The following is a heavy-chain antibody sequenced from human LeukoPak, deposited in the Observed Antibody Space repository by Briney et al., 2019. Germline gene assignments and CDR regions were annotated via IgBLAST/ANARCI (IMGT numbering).Heavy chain of an antibody. D-gene: IGHD4-17*01. CDR3: ARAMTTLPLFFDY. Sequence: GGSLRLSCAASGFTFSSYWMHWVRQAPGKGLVWVSRINSDGSSTSYADSVKGRFTISRDNAKNTLYLQMYSLRAEDTAVYYCARAMTTLPLFFDYWGQGTLVTVSS. CDR1: GFTFSSYW. CDR2: INSDGSST. J-gene: IGHJ4*02. V-gene: IGHV3-74*01.